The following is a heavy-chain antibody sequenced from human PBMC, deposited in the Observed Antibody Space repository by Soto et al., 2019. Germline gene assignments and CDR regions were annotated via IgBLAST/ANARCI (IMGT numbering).Heavy chain of an antibody. CDR3: ARGGTTSRPDAFDI. CDR1: GFTFSSYA. Sequence: PGGSLRLSCAASGFTFSSYAMHWVRQAPGKGLEWVAVISYDGSNKYYADSVKGRFTISRDNSKNTLYLQMNSLRAEDTAVYYCARGGTTSRPDAFDIWGQGTMVTVSS. J-gene: IGHJ3*02. CDR2: ISYDGSNK. D-gene: IGHD4-17*01. V-gene: IGHV3-30-3*01.